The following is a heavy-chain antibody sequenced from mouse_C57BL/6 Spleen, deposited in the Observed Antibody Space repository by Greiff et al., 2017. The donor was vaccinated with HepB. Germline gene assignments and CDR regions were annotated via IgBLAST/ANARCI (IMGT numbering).Heavy chain of an antibody. Sequence: QVQLQQSGPGLVQPSQSLSITCTVSGFSLTSYGVHWVRQSPGKGLEWLGVIWRGGSTDYNAALMSSLSITKDNSKSQVFFKMNSLQADDTAIYYCAKNRGTGTSYFDYWGQGTTLTVSS. V-gene: IGHV2-5*01. J-gene: IGHJ2*01. CDR2: IWRGGST. CDR1: GFSLTSYG. CDR3: AKNRGTGTSYFDY. D-gene: IGHD4-1*01.